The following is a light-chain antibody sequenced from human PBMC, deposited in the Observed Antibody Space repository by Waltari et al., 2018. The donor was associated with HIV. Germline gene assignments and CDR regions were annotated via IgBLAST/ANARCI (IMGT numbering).Light chain of an antibody. V-gene: IGLV3-21*02. CDR3: QVWDSSSDDWV. J-gene: IGLJ3*02. CDR2: DNS. Sequence: SYVLTPPPSVSVAPGQTASMTCGGNNMGGKNVHWYQQKPGQAPVLVVYDNSDRPSGIPERISGSKSGNTATLTISRVEAGDEADYYCQVWDSSSDDWVFGGGTKLTVL. CDR1: NMGGKN.